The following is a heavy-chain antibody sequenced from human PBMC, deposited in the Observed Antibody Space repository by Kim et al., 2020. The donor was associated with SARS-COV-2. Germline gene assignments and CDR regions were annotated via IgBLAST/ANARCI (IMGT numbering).Heavy chain of an antibody. CDR2: INHSGST. D-gene: IGHD3-10*01. CDR1: GGSFSGYY. Sequence: SETLSLTCAVYGGSFSGYYWSWIRQPPGKGLEWIGEINHSGSTNYNPSLKSRVTISVDTSKNQFSLKLSSVTAADTAVYYCARRHGITMVRGVIIPYYYYGMDVWGQGTTVTVSS. V-gene: IGHV4-34*01. J-gene: IGHJ6*02. CDR3: ARRHGITMVRGVIIPYYYYGMDV.